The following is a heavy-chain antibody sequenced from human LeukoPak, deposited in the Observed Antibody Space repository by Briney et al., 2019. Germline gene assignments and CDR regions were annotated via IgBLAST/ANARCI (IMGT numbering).Heavy chain of an antibody. CDR2: ISYDGSNK. V-gene: IGHV3-30*18. CDR1: GFTFSRYG. CDR3: AKDLSYDPFDI. D-gene: IGHD5-18*01. Sequence: PGGSLRLSCAASGFTFSRYGMHWVRQAPGKGLEWVAVISYDGSNKYYADSVKGRFTISRDNSKNTLYLQMNSLRAEDTAVYYCAKDLSYDPFDIWGQGTMVTVSS. J-gene: IGHJ3*02.